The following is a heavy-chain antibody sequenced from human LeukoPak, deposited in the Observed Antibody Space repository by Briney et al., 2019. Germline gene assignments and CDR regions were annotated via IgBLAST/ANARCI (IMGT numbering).Heavy chain of an antibody. D-gene: IGHD2-2*01. J-gene: IGHJ4*02. CDR2: IYHSGST. CDR3: ARHARQARFDY. Sequence: SETVSLTCAGYGYSISSGYYWGWVRQAPGKGQKWIGSIYHSGSTYYNPSLKSRVTISVDTSKNQFSLKLSSVTAADKAVYYCARHARQARFDYWGQGTLVTVSS. CDR1: GYSISSGYY. V-gene: IGHV4-38-2*01.